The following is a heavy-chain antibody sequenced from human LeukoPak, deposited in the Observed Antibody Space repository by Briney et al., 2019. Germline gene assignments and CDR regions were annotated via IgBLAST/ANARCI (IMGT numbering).Heavy chain of an antibody. V-gene: IGHV3-23*01. CDR3: ARDHYGDY. CDR1: GLTFSSFA. Sequence: GGSLRLSCAASGLTFSSFAMRWVRQAPGKGLEWVSSVSGSGGATYYADSVKGRFTISRDNAKNSLYLQMNSLRAEDTAVYYCARDHYGDYWGQGTLVTVSS. CDR2: VSGSGGAT. J-gene: IGHJ4*02.